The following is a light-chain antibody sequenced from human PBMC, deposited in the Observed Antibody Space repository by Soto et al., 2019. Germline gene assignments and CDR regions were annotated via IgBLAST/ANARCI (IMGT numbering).Light chain of an antibody. CDR2: AAS. V-gene: IGKV3-15*01. CDR1: QSVSSN. Sequence: ILMTQSPATLSVSPGERATLSCRASQSVSSNLAWYQQKPGQGPRLLIYAASTRATGIPARFSGSGSGTEFTLTISSLQSEDFAVYLCQQYNDWPRTFGQGTKVDIK. J-gene: IGKJ1*01. CDR3: QQYNDWPRT.